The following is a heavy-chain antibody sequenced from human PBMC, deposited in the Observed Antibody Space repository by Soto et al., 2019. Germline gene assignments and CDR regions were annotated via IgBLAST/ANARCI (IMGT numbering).Heavy chain of an antibody. Sequence: SETLSLTCTVSGGSISSGDYYWSWIRQPPGKGLEWIGDIYYSGSTYYNPSLKSRVTISVDTSKNQFSLKLSSVTAADTAVYYCARGGGKLRFLEWFRAFDIWGQGTMVTVSS. J-gene: IGHJ3*02. CDR1: GGSISSGDYY. CDR3: ARGGGKLRFLEWFRAFDI. CDR2: IYYSGST. D-gene: IGHD3-3*01. V-gene: IGHV4-30-4*01.